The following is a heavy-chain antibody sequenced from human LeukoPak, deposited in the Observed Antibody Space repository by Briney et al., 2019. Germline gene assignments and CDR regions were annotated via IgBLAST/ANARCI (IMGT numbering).Heavy chain of an antibody. V-gene: IGHV3-23*01. D-gene: IGHD6-19*01. Sequence: PGGSLRLSCAASGFTFTTYAINWVRQALRKGLEWVSGISGGGDKTYYADSVNGRFTISRDNSKNTVSLQMSSLRAEDTALYYCAKDLALAGTGGGFDVWGQGTRVAVSS. J-gene: IGHJ3*01. CDR2: ISGGGDKT. CDR3: AKDLALAGTGGGFDV. CDR1: GFTFTTYA.